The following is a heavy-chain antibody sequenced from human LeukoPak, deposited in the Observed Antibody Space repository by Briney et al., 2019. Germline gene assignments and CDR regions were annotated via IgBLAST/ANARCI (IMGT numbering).Heavy chain of an antibody. J-gene: IGHJ4*02. V-gene: IGHV4-61*02. CDR2: IYPSGTT. D-gene: IGHD2-21*02. Sequence: SETLSLTCTVSGYSISSGYYWSWIRQPAGKGLGWIGRIYPSGTTNYNPSLKSRVTISVDTSKNQFSLKLTSVTAAATAVYYCARGGYCGDDCFFYSWGQGTLVTVSS. CDR3: ARGGYCGDDCFFYS. CDR1: GYSISSGYY.